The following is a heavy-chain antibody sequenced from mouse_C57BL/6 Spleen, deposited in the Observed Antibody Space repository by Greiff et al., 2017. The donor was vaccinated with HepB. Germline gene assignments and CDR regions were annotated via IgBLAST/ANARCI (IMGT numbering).Heavy chain of an antibody. CDR1: GYAFTNYS. CDR3: ARFTTVVALDY. V-gene: IGHV1-54*01. D-gene: IGHD1-1*01. J-gene: IGHJ2*01. CDR2: INPGSGGT. Sequence: QVQLQQSGAELVRPGTSVKVSCKASGYAFTNYSIEWVKQRPGQGLEWIGVINPGSGGTNYNEKFKGKATLTADKSSSTAYMQLSSLTSEDSAVYFCARFTTVVALDYWGQGTTLTVSS.